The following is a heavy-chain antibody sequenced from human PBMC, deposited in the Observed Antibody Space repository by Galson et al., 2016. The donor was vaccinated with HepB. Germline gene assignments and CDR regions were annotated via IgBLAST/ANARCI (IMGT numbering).Heavy chain of an antibody. CDR3: AKDGLYYGSGSYGSVDY. Sequence: SPRLSCAASGFTFSRYGMHWVRQGPGKGLEWVADISYDGSNKYYADSVKGRFTISRDNSKNTLYLQMNSLRAEDTAFYFCAKDGLYYGSGSYGSVDYWGQGTLVTVSA. CDR2: ISYDGSNK. D-gene: IGHD3-10*01. CDR1: GFTFSRYG. J-gene: IGHJ4*02. V-gene: IGHV3-30*18.